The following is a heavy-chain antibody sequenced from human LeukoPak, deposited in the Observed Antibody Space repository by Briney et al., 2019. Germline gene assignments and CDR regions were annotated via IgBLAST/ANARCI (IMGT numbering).Heavy chain of an antibody. D-gene: IGHD3-3*01. Sequence: ASVKVSCKASGYTFTGYYMHWVRQAPGQGLEWMGWINPNSGDTNYAQKFQGWVTMNRDTSINKAYMELSRLRSDDTAVYYCAREGDITSFGVVNGMDVWGQGTTVTVSS. V-gene: IGHV1-2*04. J-gene: IGHJ6*02. CDR1: GYTFTGYY. CDR3: AREGDITSFGVVNGMDV. CDR2: INPNSGDT.